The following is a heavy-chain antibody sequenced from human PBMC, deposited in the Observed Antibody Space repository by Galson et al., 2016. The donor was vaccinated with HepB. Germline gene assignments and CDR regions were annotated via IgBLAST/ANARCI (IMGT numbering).Heavy chain of an antibody. CDR1: GGSISSWY. CDR3: ATGDRGFDI. CDR2: IYASGNT. D-gene: IGHD2-21*02. V-gene: IGHV4-4*07. Sequence: SETLSLTCTVSGGSISSWYWNFIRQPAGEGLEWIGRIYASGNTDYNPSLKSRVTMSEDTSKNQISLKLSSVTAADTAVYFCATGDRGFDIWGQGIMVTVSS. J-gene: IGHJ3*02.